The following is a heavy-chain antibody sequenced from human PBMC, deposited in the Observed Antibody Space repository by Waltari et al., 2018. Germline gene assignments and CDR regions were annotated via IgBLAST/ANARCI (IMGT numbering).Heavy chain of an antibody. Sequence: EVQLVESGGGLVKPGGSLRLSCAASGFTFSSYSMNWVRQAPGKGREWVSSISSSSSYIYYADSVKGRFTISRDNAKNSLYLQMNSLRAEDTAVYYCARVVKGYCSSTSCYYGLGYWGQGTLVTVSS. CDR1: GFTFSSYS. J-gene: IGHJ4*02. D-gene: IGHD2-2*01. CDR2: ISSSSSYI. CDR3: ARVVKGYCSSTSCYYGLGY. V-gene: IGHV3-21*01.